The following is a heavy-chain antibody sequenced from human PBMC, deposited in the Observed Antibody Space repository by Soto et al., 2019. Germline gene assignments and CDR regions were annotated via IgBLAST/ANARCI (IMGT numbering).Heavy chain of an antibody. CDR3: ARGLVVVVPPDY. D-gene: IGHD2-15*01. CDR1: GFTFSSYG. CDR2: ISSSSSFI. Sequence: EVQLVESGGGLVKPGGSLRLSCAAFGFTFSSYGMNWVRQAPGKGLEWVSSISSSSSFIYYADSVKGRFTISRDNAKKSLYLQMNSLRDEDTAVYYCARGLVVVVPPDYWGQGTLVTVSS. V-gene: IGHV3-21*01. J-gene: IGHJ4*02.